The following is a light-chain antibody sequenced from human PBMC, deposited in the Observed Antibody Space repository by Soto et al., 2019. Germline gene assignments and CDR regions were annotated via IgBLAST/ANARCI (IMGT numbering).Light chain of an antibody. Sequence: ETVMTQSPATLYVSSGERATLSCGASQSVSTNLAWYQQKPGQVPRLLIYGASTRASDIPARFSGSGSGTEFTLTISSLQSEDFAVYYCQQYNEWPLTFGGGTKVEIE. CDR2: GAS. CDR1: QSVSTN. V-gene: IGKV3-15*01. J-gene: IGKJ4*01. CDR3: QQYNEWPLT.